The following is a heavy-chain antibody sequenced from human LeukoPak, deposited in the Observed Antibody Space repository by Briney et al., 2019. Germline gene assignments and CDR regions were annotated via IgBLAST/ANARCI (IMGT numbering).Heavy chain of an antibody. CDR1: GFTFSRDS. D-gene: IGHD2-2*03. Sequence: PGGSLRLSCAASGFTFSRDSMNWVRQAPGKGLEWVSYINGGGSPIYYADSVRGRFTISRDNAKNSLYLQMNSLRAEDTAVYYCTTDWEVGYATVAKWLFDSWGQGTLVTVSS. V-gene: IGHV3-48*01. CDR3: TTDWEVGYATVAKWLFDS. CDR2: INGGGSPI. J-gene: IGHJ4*02.